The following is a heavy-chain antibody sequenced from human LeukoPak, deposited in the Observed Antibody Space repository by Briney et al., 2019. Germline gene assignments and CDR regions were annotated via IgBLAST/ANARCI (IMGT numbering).Heavy chain of an antibody. D-gene: IGHD1-20*01. J-gene: IGHJ6*03. Sequence: GGSLRLSCAASGFTFSSYGMHWVRQAPGKGLEWVAVISYDGSNKYYADSVKGRFTISRDNSKNTLYLQMNSLRAEDTAVYYCARDLVPRITGTEIYYYYYMDVWGKGTTVTVSS. CDR2: ISYDGSNK. CDR1: GFTFSSYG. CDR3: ARDLVPRITGTEIYYYYYMDV. V-gene: IGHV3-30*03.